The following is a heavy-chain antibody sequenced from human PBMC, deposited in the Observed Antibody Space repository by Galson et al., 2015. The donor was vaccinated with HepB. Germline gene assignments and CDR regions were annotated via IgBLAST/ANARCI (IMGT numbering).Heavy chain of an antibody. J-gene: IGHJ4*02. D-gene: IGHD6-19*01. CDR2: ITSDNYI. Sequence: SLRLSCAASGFTFSSYNMNWVRQVPGKGLEWVSLITSDNYIYYADSVKGRFTISRNNAKNSLYLQIDSLRVEDTAVYYCARDLSSGWYIEYWGQGTLVTVSS. CDR3: ARDLSSGWYIEY. CDR1: GFTFSSYN. V-gene: IGHV3-69-1*01.